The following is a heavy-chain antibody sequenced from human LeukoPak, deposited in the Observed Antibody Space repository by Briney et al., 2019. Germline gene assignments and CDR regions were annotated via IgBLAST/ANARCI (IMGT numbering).Heavy chain of an antibody. CDR1: GFTFSSYG. V-gene: IGHV3-33*01. D-gene: IGHD3-22*01. CDR3: ARAPPDPYYYDSSGSGLDP. J-gene: IGHJ5*02. Sequence: GRSLRLSCAASGFTFSSYGMHWVRQAPGKGLEWVAVIWYDGSNKYYADSVKGRFTISRDNSENTLYLQMNSLRAEGTAVYYCARAPPDPYYYDSSGSGLDPWGQGTLVTVSS. CDR2: IWYDGSNK.